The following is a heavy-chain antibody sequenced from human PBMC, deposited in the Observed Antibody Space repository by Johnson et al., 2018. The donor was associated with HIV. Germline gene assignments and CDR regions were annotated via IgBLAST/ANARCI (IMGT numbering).Heavy chain of an antibody. CDR3: AKEDSWRRAFDI. CDR2: ISYDGSNK. V-gene: IGHV3-30*18. J-gene: IGHJ3*02. D-gene: IGHD3-3*01. CDR1: GFTFDDYA. Sequence: VQLVESGGGLVQPGGSLRLSCAASGFTFDDYAMHWVRQTPGKGLEWVAVISYDGSNKYYGDSVKGRFTMSRDNFKNTLYRQMNSLRGEDKAVYYCAKEDSWRRAFDIWGQGTMVTVSS.